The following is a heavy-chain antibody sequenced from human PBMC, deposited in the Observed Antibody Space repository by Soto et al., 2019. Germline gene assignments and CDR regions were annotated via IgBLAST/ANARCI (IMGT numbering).Heavy chain of an antibody. V-gene: IGHV1-46*01. D-gene: IGHD4-17*01. CDR1: GYTFISYY. CDR3: ARDRRVIDYGEGPSFYYYGMDV. J-gene: IGHJ6*02. Sequence: ASVKVSCKASGYTFISYYMHWVRQAPGQGLEWMGVINPSDAGTTYAQKFQGRVTMTRDTSTDTVYMELTSLRSEDTAVYYCARDRRVIDYGEGPSFYYYGMDVWGQGTTVTVSS. CDR2: INPSDAGT.